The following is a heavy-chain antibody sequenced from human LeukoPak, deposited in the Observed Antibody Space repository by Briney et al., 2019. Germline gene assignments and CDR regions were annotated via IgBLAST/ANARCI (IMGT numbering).Heavy chain of an antibody. V-gene: IGHV3-21*01. CDR2: ISSSSSYI. CDR3: ARESDSGYSYGDY. CDR1: GFTFSSYS. D-gene: IGHD5-18*01. Sequence: GGSLRLSCAASGFTFSSYSMNWVRQAPGKGLEWVSSISSSSSYIHYADSVKGRFTISRDNAKNSLYLQMNSLRAEDTAVYYCARESDSGYSYGDYWGQGTLVTVSS. J-gene: IGHJ4*02.